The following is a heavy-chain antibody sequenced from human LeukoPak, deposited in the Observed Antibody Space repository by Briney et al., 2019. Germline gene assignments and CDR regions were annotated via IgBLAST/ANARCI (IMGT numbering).Heavy chain of an antibody. CDR1: GGSISSSSYY. J-gene: IGHJ4*02. CDR3: ARLPLNIAAAGFFDY. D-gene: IGHD6-13*01. CDR2: IYYSGST. Sequence: SETLSLTCSVSGGSISSSSYYWGWLRQPPGKGLEWIGSIYYSGSTYHNPSLKSRVTISVDTSKNQFSLKLSSVTAADTAVYYCARLPLNIAAAGFFDYWGQGTLVTVSS. V-gene: IGHV4-39*01.